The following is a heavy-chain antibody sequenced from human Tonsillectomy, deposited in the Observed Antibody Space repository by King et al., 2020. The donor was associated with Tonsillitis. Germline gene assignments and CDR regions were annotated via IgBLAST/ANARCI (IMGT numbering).Heavy chain of an antibody. CDR1: GFTFRNYA. J-gene: IGHJ4*02. D-gene: IGHD1-26*01. V-gene: IGHV3-30*04. CDR2: ISYDGTNK. Sequence: QLVQSGGGVVRPGRSLRLSCAASGFTFRNYAMHWVRQAPGKGLEWVAIISYDGTNKFYADSVKGRFTISRDSSKNTLYLQMNSLRADDTAVYYCARDRGSWVLDIDYWGQGTLVTVSS. CDR3: ARDRGSWVLDIDY.